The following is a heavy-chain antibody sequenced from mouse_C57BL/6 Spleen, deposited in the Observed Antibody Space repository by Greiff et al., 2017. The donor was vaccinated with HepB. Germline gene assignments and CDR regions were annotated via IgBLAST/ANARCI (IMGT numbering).Heavy chain of an antibody. V-gene: IGHV1-80*01. D-gene: IGHD2-3*01. CDR2: IYPGDGDT. CDR3: ARDSYDGYYVSYWYFDV. Sequence: QVQLQQSGAELVKPGASVKISCKASGYAFSSYWMNWVKQRPGKGLEWIGQIYPGDGDTNYNGKFKGKATLTADKSSSTAYMQLSSLTSEDSAVYFCARDSYDGYYVSYWYFDVWGTGTTVTVSS. CDR1: GYAFSSYW. J-gene: IGHJ1*03.